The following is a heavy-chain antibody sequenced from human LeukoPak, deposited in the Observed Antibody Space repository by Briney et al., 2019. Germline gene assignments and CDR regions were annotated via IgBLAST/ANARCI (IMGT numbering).Heavy chain of an antibody. J-gene: IGHJ5*02. V-gene: IGHV4-34*01. D-gene: IGHD3-16*01. CDR2: INHSGST. Sequence: SETLSLTCAVYGGSFSGYYWSWIRQPPGKGLGWIGEINHSGSTNYNPSLKSRVTISVDTSKNQFSLKLSSVTAADTAVYYCARHYGPWGQGTLVTVSS. CDR1: GGSFSGYY. CDR3: ARHYGP.